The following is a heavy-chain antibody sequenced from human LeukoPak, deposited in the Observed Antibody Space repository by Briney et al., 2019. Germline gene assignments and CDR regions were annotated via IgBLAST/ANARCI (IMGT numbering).Heavy chain of an antibody. CDR3: ATATVVTTYYYYGMDV. CDR2: INPSGGST. D-gene: IGHD3-22*01. Sequence: ASVKVSCKASGYTFTSYYMHWVRQAPGQGLEWMGIINPSGGSTSYAQKFQGRVTMTRDTSTSTVYMELSSLRSEDTAVYYCATATVVTTYYYYGMDVWGQGTTVTVSS. J-gene: IGHJ6*02. V-gene: IGHV1-46*01. CDR1: GYTFTSYY.